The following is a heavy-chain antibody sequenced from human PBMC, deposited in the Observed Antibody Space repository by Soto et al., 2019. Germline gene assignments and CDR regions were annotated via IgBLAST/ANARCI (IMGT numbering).Heavy chain of an antibody. CDR3: AKLLRYFDWFPAHGAFDI. CDR2: ISGSGGST. J-gene: IGHJ3*02. D-gene: IGHD3-9*01. CDR1: GFTFSSYA. Sequence: GGSLRLSCPASGFTFSSYAMSWVRQAPGKGLEWVSAISGSGGSTYYADSVKGRFTISRDNSKNTLYLQMNSLRAEDTAVYYCAKLLRYFDWFPAHGAFDIWGQGTMVTVSS. V-gene: IGHV3-23*01.